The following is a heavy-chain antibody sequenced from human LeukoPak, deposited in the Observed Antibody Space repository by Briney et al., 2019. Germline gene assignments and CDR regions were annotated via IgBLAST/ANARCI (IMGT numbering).Heavy chain of an antibody. V-gene: IGHV3-15*01. D-gene: IGHD3-10*01. CDR3: TTYLSRITMVRGVITRNYYFDY. J-gene: IGHJ4*02. Sequence: GGSLRLSCAASGFTFSNAWMSWVRQAPGKGLEWVGHIKSKTDGGTTDYAAPVKGRFTISRDDSKNTLYLQMNSLKTEDTAVYYCTTYLSRITMVRGVITRNYYFDYWGQGTLVTVSS. CDR1: GFTFSNAW. CDR2: IKSKTDGGTT.